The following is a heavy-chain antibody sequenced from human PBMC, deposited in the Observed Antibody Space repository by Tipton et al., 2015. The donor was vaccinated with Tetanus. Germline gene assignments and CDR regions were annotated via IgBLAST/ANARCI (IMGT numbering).Heavy chain of an antibody. CDR1: GFIFSSYG. CDR3: GREADCSGGSCFSGAFDN. J-gene: IGHJ4*02. V-gene: IGHV3-33*01. CDR2: SWYDGTDQ. D-gene: IGHD2-15*01. Sequence: SLRLSCAASGFIFSSYGIHWVRQAPGKGLEWVAVSWYDGTDQYYADSVKGRFTLSRDNSKNTLYLQMNSLSAEDTALYYCGREADCSGGSCFSGAFDNWGQGTQVTVSS.